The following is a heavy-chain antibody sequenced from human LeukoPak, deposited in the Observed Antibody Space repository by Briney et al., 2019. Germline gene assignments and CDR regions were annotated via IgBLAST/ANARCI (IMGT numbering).Heavy chain of an antibody. D-gene: IGHD6-13*01. Sequence: PSETLSLTCAVYGGSFSGYYWSWIRQPPGKGLEWIGEINHSGSTNYNPSLKSRVTISVDTSKNQFSLKLSSVTAADTAVYYCARVKGYSSSWYYYYGMDVWGQGTTVSVSS. J-gene: IGHJ6*02. CDR3: ARVKGYSSSWYYYYGMDV. V-gene: IGHV4-34*01. CDR2: INHSGST. CDR1: GGSFSGYY.